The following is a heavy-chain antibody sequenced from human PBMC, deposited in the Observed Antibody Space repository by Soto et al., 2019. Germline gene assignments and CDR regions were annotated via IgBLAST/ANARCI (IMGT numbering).Heavy chain of an antibody. J-gene: IGHJ5*02. Sequence: VKVSCKTSGYTFTDYDINWVRQATGQGLEWIGWMNPNSGETGYAQKFQGRVTMTRSASLSTAYLELSSLRSEDTAVYYCARVAVAARPRWYNWFDPWGQGTLVTVSS. CDR1: GYTFTDYD. D-gene: IGHD2-15*01. CDR3: ARVAVAARPRWYNWFDP. CDR2: MNPNSGET. V-gene: IGHV1-8*01.